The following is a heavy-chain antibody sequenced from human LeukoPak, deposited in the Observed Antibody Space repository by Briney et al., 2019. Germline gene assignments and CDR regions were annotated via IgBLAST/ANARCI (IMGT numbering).Heavy chain of an antibody. CDR3: ARGGVYGDYEDY. J-gene: IGHJ4*02. CDR2: INSDGSST. V-gene: IGHV3-74*01. Sequence: GGSLRLSCAASGFTFSSYWMHWVRQAPGKGLVWVSRINSDGSSTSYADSVKGRFTISRDNAKNTLYLQMNSLRAEDTAVYYCARGGVYGDYEDYWGQGTLVTVSS. D-gene: IGHD4-17*01. CDR1: GFTFSSYW.